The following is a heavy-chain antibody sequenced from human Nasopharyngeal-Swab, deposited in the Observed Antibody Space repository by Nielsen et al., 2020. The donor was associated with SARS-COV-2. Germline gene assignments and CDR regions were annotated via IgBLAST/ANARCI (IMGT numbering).Heavy chain of an antibody. CDR2: IFSNDEK. J-gene: IGHJ6*03. Sequence: WIRQPPGKALEWLAHIFSNDEKSYSTSLKSRLTISKDTSKSQVVLIMTNMVPGGTATYYCARISSLYYYYMDVWGKGTTVTVSS. CDR3: ARISSLYYYYMDV. V-gene: IGHV2-26*01.